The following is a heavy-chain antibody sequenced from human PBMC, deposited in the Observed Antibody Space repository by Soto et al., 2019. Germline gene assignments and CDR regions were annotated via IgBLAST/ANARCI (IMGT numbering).Heavy chain of an antibody. J-gene: IGHJ4*02. D-gene: IGHD2-21*01. Sequence: QVQLVQSGAEVKKPGASVKVSCKASGYTFTSYGISWVRQAPGQGLEWMGWIRADNGNTKYAQKLQGRGTVTTDTSTSTAYMELRSLRGDDTAVYYCARDLSIGLFDYWGQGTLVSVSS. V-gene: IGHV1-18*01. CDR1: GYTFTSYG. CDR3: ARDLSIGLFDY. CDR2: IRADNGNT.